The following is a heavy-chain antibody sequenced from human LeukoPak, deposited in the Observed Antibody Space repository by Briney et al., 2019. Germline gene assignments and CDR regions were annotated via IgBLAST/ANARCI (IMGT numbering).Heavy chain of an antibody. CDR1: GYSISSGYY. CDR3: AREFRRKPAAISSKYNWFDP. V-gene: IGHV4-38-2*02. D-gene: IGHD2-2*01. CDR2: IYHSGST. J-gene: IGHJ5*02. Sequence: SETLSLTCAVSGYSISSGYYWGWIRQPPGKGLEWIGSIYHSGSTYYNPSLKSRVTISVDTSKNQFSLKLSSVTAADTALYYCAREFRRKPAAISSKYNWFDPWGQGTLVTVSS.